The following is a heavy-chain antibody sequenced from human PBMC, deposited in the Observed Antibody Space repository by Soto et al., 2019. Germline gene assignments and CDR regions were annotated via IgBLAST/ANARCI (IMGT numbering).Heavy chain of an antibody. V-gene: IGHV1-69*12. J-gene: IGHJ4*02. Sequence: QVQLVQSGAEVKKPGSSVKVSCKASGGTFSSYAISWVRQAPGQGLEWMGGIIPIFGTANYAQKFQGRVTIXXDXSXTTAYMELSSLRSEYTAVYYCARNDYVVVPVGPVDYWGEGTLVTVSS. CDR1: GGTFSSYA. CDR2: IIPIFGTA. CDR3: ARNDYVVVPVGPVDY. D-gene: IGHD3-16*01.